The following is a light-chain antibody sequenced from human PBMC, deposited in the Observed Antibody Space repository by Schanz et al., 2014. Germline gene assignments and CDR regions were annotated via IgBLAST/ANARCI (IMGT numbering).Light chain of an antibody. CDR3: QQYGSSPKT. CDR2: GAS. J-gene: IGKJ2*01. CDR1: QSVSSY. Sequence: EIVLTQSPATLSLSPGERATLSCRASQSVSSYLAWYQQKPGQAPRLLIYGASSRASGIPDRVSGSGSGTDFTLTISRLEPEDFAVYYCQQYGSSPKTFGQGTKLEI. V-gene: IGKV3-20*01.